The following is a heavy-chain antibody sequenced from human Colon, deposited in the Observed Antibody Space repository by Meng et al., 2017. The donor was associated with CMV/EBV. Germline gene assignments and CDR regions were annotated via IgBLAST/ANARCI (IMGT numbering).Heavy chain of an antibody. V-gene: IGHV3-49*04. D-gene: IGHD2-2*02. J-gene: IGHJ6*02. Sequence: LRLSCTASGFTFGDYAMSWVRQAPGKGLEWVGFIRSKAYGGTTEYAASVKGRFTISRDDSKSIAYLQMNSLKTEDTAVYYCTRDPGYCSSTSCYTPNYYYGMDVWGQGTTVTVSS. CDR3: TRDPGYCSSTSCYTPNYYYGMDV. CDR2: IRSKAYGGTT. CDR1: GFTFGDYA.